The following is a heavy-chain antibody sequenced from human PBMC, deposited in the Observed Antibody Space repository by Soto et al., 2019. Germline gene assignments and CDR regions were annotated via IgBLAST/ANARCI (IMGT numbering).Heavy chain of an antibody. J-gene: IGHJ6*02. CDR3: ASLLLWFGELTYYYYYGMDV. D-gene: IGHD3-10*01. Sequence: VGSLRLSCAASGFTFSSYSMNWVRQAPGKGLEWVSSISSSSSYIYYADSVKGRFTISRDNAKNSLYLQMNSLRAEDTAVYYCASLLLWFGELTYYYYYGMDVWGQGTTVTVSS. CDR2: ISSSSSYI. CDR1: GFTFSSYS. V-gene: IGHV3-21*01.